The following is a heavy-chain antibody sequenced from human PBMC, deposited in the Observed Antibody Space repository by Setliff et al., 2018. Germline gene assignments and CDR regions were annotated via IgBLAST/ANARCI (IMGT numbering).Heavy chain of an antibody. D-gene: IGHD3-3*01. Sequence: PGGSLRLSCAASGFTFSSYSMNWVRQAPGKGLEWVSYISSSSTTIYYADSVKGRFTISRDNAKNSLYLQMNSLRAEDTALYYCAKGTTSSTIFGVGSFDYWGQGTLVTVSS. J-gene: IGHJ4*02. V-gene: IGHV3-48*01. CDR3: AKGTTSSTIFGVGSFDY. CDR1: GFTFSSYS. CDR2: ISSSSTTI.